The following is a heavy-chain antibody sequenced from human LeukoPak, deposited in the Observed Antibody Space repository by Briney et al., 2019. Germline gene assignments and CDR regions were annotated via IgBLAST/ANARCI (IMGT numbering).Heavy chain of an antibody. CDR1: GFTFSNYA. CDR3: AKQFLDYGDYSGGY. D-gene: IGHD4-17*01. V-gene: IGHV3-30*04. J-gene: IGHJ4*02. Sequence: GGSLRLTCAASGFTFSNYAMHWVRQAPGKGLEWVAVVFFDGTIQYYADSVKGRFTISRDNSKNTVYLQMNSLRAEDTAVYYCAKQFLDYGDYSGGYWGQGTLVTVSS. CDR2: VFFDGTIQ.